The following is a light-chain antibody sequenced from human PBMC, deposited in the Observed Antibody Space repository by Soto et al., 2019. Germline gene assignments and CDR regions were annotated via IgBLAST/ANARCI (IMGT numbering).Light chain of an antibody. J-gene: IGKJ1*01. CDR2: GAS. CDR1: QSVSSIY. CDR3: QQHKT. Sequence: EIVLTQSPGTLSLSPGERATLSCRASQSVSSIYLAWYQQKPGQAPRLLIYGASSRATGIPDRFSGSGSGTDFTLTISRLEPEDFAVYYCQQHKTFGQGTKVEIK. V-gene: IGKV3-20*01.